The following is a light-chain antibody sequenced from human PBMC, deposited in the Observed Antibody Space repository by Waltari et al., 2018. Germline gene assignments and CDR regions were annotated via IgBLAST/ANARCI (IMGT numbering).Light chain of an antibody. J-gene: IGLJ1*01. CDR3: QVWDSRTYV. Sequence: SYELTQPLSVSVALGQTVKMTCEGNNIGSKTVYWYQQKPGQAPVLVIYSDSDRPSGIPERFSGSNSGNTATLTISRAQVVDEADYYCQVWDSRTYVFGTGTKVTGL. CDR1: NIGSKT. V-gene: IGLV3-9*01. CDR2: SDS.